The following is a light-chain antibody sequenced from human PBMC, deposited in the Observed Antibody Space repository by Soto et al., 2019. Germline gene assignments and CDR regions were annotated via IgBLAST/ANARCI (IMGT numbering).Light chain of an antibody. CDR2: GAS. V-gene: IGKV3-15*01. CDR1: QSVSSN. J-gene: IGKJ1*01. Sequence: EIVMTQSPATLSVSPGERATLSCRASQSVSSNLAWYQQKPGQAPRLLIYGASTRATGIPARFSGSGSGTEFTLTITSMQSEDFADYSCQQYNNWPLRTFGQGTKVDIK. CDR3: QQYNNWPLRT.